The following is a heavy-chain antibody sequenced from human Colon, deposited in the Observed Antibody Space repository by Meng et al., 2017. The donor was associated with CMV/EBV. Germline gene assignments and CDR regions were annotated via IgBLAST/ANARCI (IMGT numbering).Heavy chain of an antibody. CDR3: ATGRTIFGVVTPGPYYFDY. D-gene: IGHD3-3*01. CDR2: IKQDGSEK. J-gene: IGHJ4*02. Sequence: GESLKISCAASGFSFNSYWLSWVRQIPGKGLEWVANIKQDGSEKYYVDSAKGRFTISRDNAKNSLYLQMNSLRAEDTAVYYCATGRTIFGVVTPGPYYFDYWGQGSLVTVSS. V-gene: IGHV3-7*01. CDR1: GFSFNSYW.